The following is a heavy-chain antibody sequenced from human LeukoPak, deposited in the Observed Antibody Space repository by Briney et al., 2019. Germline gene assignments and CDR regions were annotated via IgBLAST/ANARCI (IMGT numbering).Heavy chain of an antibody. CDR3: ARDLWRSGSYSPDY. CDR1: GFIFSAFG. J-gene: IGHJ4*02. Sequence: GRSLRLSCAASGFIFSAFGMHWVRQAPGKGLEWVAVIWKDGSNEFYADSVRGRFTISRDNSKNTLYLQMNSLRAEDTAVYYCARDLWRSGSYSPDYWGQGTLVTVSS. CDR2: IWKDGSNE. V-gene: IGHV3-33*08. D-gene: IGHD1-26*01.